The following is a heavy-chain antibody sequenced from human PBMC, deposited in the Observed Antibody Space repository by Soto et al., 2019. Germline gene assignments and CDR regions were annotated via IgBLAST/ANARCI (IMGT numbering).Heavy chain of an antibody. CDR1: GGSISSYY. J-gene: IGHJ6*02. CDR2: IYYSGST. V-gene: IGHV4-59*01. CDR3: ARDSLVAAAGTTFSYYYYGMDV. Sequence: QVQLQESGPGLVKPSETLSLTCTVSGGSISSYYWRWIRQPPGKGLEWIGYIYYSGSTNYNPSLKSRVTISVDTSKNQFSLKLSSVTAADTAVYYCARDSLVAAAGTTFSYYYYGMDVWGQGTTVTVSS. D-gene: IGHD6-13*01.